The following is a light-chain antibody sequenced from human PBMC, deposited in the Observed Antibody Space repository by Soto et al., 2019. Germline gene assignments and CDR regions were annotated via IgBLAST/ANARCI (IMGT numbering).Light chain of an antibody. CDR2: DAS. V-gene: IGKV3-20*01. J-gene: IGKJ5*01. Sequence: EIGMTQSTATLSVSPGERATLCCSSTQRFINNLAWYQQKPGQAPRLLIYDASNRATVMLDRFSGSGSGTDFTLTISRMEPEDFAVYYCQKYGSSITFGQVTRLEIK. CDR1: QRFINN. CDR3: QKYGSSIT.